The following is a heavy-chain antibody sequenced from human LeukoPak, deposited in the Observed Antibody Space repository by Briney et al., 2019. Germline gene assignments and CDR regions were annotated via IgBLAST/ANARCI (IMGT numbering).Heavy chain of an antibody. CDR2: TYYDGST. J-gene: IGHJ4*02. V-gene: IGHV4-39*07. CDR3: ARRSSGRPVDY. D-gene: IGHD3-3*01. CDR1: GGSISIANYF. Sequence: SETLSFTCTVSGGSISIANYFWGWIRQPPGKGLEWIGSTYYDGSTYYNPSLKSRVTISRDTSKDQFSLRLSSVTAADTAVYYCARRSSGRPVDYWGQGTLVTVSS.